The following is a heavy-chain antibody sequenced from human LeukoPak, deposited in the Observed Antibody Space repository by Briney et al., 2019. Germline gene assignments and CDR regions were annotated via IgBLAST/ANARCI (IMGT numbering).Heavy chain of an antibody. CDR3: AKVVRYYYDSSGYYPSPFDY. J-gene: IGHJ4*02. D-gene: IGHD3-22*01. CDR2: IWYDGSNK. V-gene: IGHV3-33*06. Sequence: PGGSLRLSCAASGFTFSSYGMHWVRQAPGKGLEWVAVIWYDGSNKYYADSVKGRFTISRDNSKNTLYLQMNSLRAEDTAVYYCAKVVRYYYDSSGYYPSPFDYWGQGTLVTVSS. CDR1: GFTFSSYG.